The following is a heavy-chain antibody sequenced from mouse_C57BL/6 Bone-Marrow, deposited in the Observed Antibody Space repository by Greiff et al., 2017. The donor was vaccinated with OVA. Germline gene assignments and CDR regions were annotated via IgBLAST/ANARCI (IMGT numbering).Heavy chain of an antibody. D-gene: IGHD1-1*02. CDR3: ARRGGVFAY. V-gene: IGHV5-6*01. J-gene: IGHJ3*01. CDR1: GFTFSSYG. Sequence: EVQLVESGGDLVKPGGSLKLSCAASGFTFSSYGMSWVRQTPDKRLEWVATISSGGSYTYYPDSVKGRFTISRDNAKNTLYLQMSGQKAEDTGVYYCARRGGVFAYWGQGTLVTVSA. CDR2: ISSGGSYT.